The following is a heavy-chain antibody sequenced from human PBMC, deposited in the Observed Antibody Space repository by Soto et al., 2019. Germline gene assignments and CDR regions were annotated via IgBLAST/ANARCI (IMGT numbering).Heavy chain of an antibody. Sequence: SETLSLTCTFSCGSIISSSYYWGWIRQPPGKGLEWIGSIYYSGSTYYNPSLKSRVTISVDTSKNQFSLKLSSVTAADTAVYYCARPTTRYYGMDVWGQGTTVTVSS. CDR2: IYYSGST. CDR3: ARPTTRYYGMDV. V-gene: IGHV4-39*01. CDR1: CGSIISSSYY. J-gene: IGHJ6*02. D-gene: IGHD1-1*01.